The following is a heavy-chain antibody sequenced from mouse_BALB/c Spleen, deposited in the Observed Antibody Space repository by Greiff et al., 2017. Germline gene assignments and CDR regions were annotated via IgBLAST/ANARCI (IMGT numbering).Heavy chain of an antibody. CDR3: ARLLRLRYYYAMDY. Sequence: VQLKQSGAELVKPGASVKLSCTASGFNIKDTYMHWVKQRPEQGLEWIGRIDPANGNTKYDPKFQGKATITADTSSNTAYLQLSSLTSEDTAVYYCARLLRLRYYYAMDYWGQGTSVTVSS. V-gene: IGHV14-3*02. D-gene: IGHD1-2*01. J-gene: IGHJ4*01. CDR1: GFNIKDTY. CDR2: IDPANGNT.